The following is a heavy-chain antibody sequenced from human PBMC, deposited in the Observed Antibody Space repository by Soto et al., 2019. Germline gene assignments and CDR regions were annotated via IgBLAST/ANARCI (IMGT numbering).Heavy chain of an antibody. CDR3: GRDSVVYYDSSGYFDY. Sequence: GGPLRLSCPASGLPFSSYSKNWVRQAPGKRLEWVSFISRNSTTIDYAVSVKGRFTISIDNATNSLYLQMNSLRDEDTAVYYCGRDSVVYYDSSGYFDYWGQGTLVTVAS. CDR1: GLPFSSYS. V-gene: IGHV3-48*02. D-gene: IGHD3-22*01. CDR2: ISRNSTTI. J-gene: IGHJ4*02.